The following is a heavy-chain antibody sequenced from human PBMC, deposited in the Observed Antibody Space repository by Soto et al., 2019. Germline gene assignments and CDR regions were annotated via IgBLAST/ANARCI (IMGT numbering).Heavy chain of an antibody. CDR3: ARDRVWSGYYMYYMDV. V-gene: IGHV3-66*01. J-gene: IGHJ6*03. CDR2: IYSGGST. Sequence: GGSLRLSCAASGFTVSSNYMSWVRQAPGKGLEWVSVIYSGGSTYYADSVKGRFTISRDNSKNTLYLQMNSLRAEDTAVYYCARDRVWSGYYMYYMDVWGKGTTVTVSS. CDR1: GFTVSSNY. D-gene: IGHD3-3*01.